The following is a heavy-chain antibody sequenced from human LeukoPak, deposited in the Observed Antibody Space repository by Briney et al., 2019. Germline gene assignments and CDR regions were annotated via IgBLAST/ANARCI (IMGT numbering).Heavy chain of an antibody. V-gene: IGHV3-30*01. J-gene: IGHJ4*02. D-gene: IGHD1-26*01. CDR2: ISYDGNNK. CDR3: ARDQGYFGGFDY. CDR1: GFTFETHA. Sequence: GGSLRLSCAASGFTFETHAMHWVRQAPGKGLEWLAVISYDGNNKYNADSVKGRFTISRDNSKNTLYLQINSLRVEDTAMYYCARDQGYFGGFDYWGQGTQVTVSS.